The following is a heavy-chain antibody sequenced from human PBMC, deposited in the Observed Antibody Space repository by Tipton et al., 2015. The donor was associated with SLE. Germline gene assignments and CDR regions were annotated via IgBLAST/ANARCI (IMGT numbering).Heavy chain of an antibody. V-gene: IGHV3-7*01. CDR1: GFNFTKYR. CDR2: IKEDGVEQ. J-gene: IGHJ4*02. D-gene: IGHD3-16*01. CDR3: ARDASVMAYYFDY. Sequence: GSLRLSCVGSGFNFTKYRMSWIRQAPGKGLQWVAHIKEDGVEQFYADSVKGRLTISRDNAKNTLYLQMNSLRAEDTAVYYCARDASVMAYYFDYWGQGTLVTVSS.